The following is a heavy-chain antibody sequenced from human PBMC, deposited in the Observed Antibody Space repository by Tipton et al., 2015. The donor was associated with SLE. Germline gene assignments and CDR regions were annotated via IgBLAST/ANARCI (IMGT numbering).Heavy chain of an antibody. Sequence: SLRLSCAASGFTVSSNYMSWVRQAPGKGLEWVSLISWDGGSTYYADSVKGRFTISRDNSKNSLYLQMNSLRTEDTALYYCAKGKPVGYYMDVWGKGTTVTVSS. V-gene: IGHV3-43*01. D-gene: IGHD4-23*01. CDR3: AKGKPVGYYMDV. J-gene: IGHJ6*03. CDR1: GFTVSSNY. CDR2: ISWDGGST.